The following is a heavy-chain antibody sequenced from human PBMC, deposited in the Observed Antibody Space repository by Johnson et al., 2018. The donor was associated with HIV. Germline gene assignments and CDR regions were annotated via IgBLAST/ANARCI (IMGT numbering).Heavy chain of an antibody. CDR3: AKDLVVINVRYAFHI. CDR1: GFTFEDYA. CDR2: ISWNSDDI. Sequence: VQLVESGGALVQPGRSLRLSCVASGFTFEDYAMYWVRQAPGKGLEWVSGISWNSDDIDYADSVKGRFTISRDNAKNSLYLQMSTLRPEDTALYYCAKDLVVINVRYAFHIWGQGTMVTVS. J-gene: IGHJ3*02. V-gene: IGHV3-9*01. D-gene: IGHD3-22*01.